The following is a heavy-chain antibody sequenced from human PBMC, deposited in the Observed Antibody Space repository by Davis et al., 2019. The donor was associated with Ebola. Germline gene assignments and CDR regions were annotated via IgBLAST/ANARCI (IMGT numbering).Heavy chain of an antibody. CDR3: VNGGITVVRGVNGIDH. V-gene: IGHV3-23*01. D-gene: IGHD3-10*01. Sequence: GESLKISCAASGFVFSSYVMSWVRRAPGKGLEWVSTLGLSADTYYADSVKGRFTISRDNSKNTLHLQMNSLRVEDTAIYYCVNGGITVVRGVNGIDHWGQGTLVTVSS. CDR2: LGLSADT. CDR1: GFVFSSYV. J-gene: IGHJ4*02.